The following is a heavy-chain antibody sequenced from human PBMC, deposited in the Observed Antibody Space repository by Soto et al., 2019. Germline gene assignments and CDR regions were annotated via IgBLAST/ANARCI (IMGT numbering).Heavy chain of an antibody. CDR3: AKESQLWSYFEY. V-gene: IGHV3-23*01. J-gene: IGHJ4*02. D-gene: IGHD5-18*01. CDR2: ISGSGGRT. Sequence: EVQLLESGGGLVQPGGSLRLSCVASRFTFSSYAMTWVRQAPGKGLEWVSTISGSGGRTYYADSVKGRFTISRDNSKNTLYLQINSLRAEDTAVYYCAKESQLWSYFEYWGQGTLATVSS. CDR1: RFTFSSYA.